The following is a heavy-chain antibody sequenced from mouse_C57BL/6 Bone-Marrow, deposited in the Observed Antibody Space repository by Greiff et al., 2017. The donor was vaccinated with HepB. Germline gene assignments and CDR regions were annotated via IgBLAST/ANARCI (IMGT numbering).Heavy chain of an antibody. CDR1: GYTFTDYY. J-gene: IGHJ2*01. Sequence: VQLQQSGPVLVKPGASVKMSCKASGYTFTDYYMNWVKQSHGKSLEWIGVINPYNGGTSYNQKFKGKATLTVDKSSSTAYMELNSLTSEDSAVYYCARAYYSNYYFDYWGQGTTLTVSS. D-gene: IGHD2-5*01. CDR3: ARAYYSNYYFDY. V-gene: IGHV1-19*01. CDR2: INPYNGGT.